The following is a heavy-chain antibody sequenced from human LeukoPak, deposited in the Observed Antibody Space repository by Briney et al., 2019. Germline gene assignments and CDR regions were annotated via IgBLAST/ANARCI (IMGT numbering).Heavy chain of an antibody. Sequence: GGSLRLSCKASGFTFSSYWMNWVRQTPGTGLEWVATIKPDGSEIHYVDSVEGRFTISRDNAKNSLYLQMNSLRAEDTAVYYCARDAYYYDSSSYYRNAFDIWGQGTVVTVSS. CDR3: ARDAYYYDSSSYYRNAFDI. CDR1: GFTFSSYW. V-gene: IGHV3-7*03. CDR2: IKPDGSEI. J-gene: IGHJ3*02. D-gene: IGHD3-22*01.